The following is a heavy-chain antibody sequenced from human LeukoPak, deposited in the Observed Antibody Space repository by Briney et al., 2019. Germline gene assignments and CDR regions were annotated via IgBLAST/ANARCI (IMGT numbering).Heavy chain of an antibody. J-gene: IGHJ3*02. CDR1: GGSISTYF. Sequence: SESLSLTCTVSGGSISTYFWRWIRQPPRKGLEWVGFIHDSGTKYNPTLKSRVTTSVDTSMNQCSLDLSSVTAADTAVYYCARQKCTSTSCLTKNAFDIWGQGTMVTVSS. V-gene: IGHV4-59*08. CDR2: IHDSGT. D-gene: IGHD2-2*01. CDR3: ARQKCTSTSCLTKNAFDI.